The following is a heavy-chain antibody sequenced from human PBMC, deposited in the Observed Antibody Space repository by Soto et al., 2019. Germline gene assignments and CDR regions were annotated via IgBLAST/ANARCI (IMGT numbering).Heavy chain of an antibody. CDR1: GGSFSGYY. Sequence: QVQLQQWGAGLLKPSETLSLTCAVYGGSFSGYYWSWIRQPPGKGLEWIGEINHSGSTNYNPSLKSRVTISVDTSTNQFSLKLSSVTAADTAVYYCARGCCSGGSCSPDCFDYWGQGTLVTVSS. D-gene: IGHD2-15*01. V-gene: IGHV4-34*01. J-gene: IGHJ4*02. CDR2: INHSGST. CDR3: ARGCCSGGSCSPDCFDY.